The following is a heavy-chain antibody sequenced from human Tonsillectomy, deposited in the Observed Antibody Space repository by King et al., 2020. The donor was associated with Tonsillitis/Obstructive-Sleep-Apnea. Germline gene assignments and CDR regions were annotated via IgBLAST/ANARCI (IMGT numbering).Heavy chain of an antibody. CDR1: GGSFSGYY. D-gene: IGHD4-17*01. CDR2: INHSGST. CDR3: ARDSYGDYASDAFDI. V-gene: IGHV4-34*01. J-gene: IGHJ3*02. Sequence: VQLPQWGAGLLKPSETLSLTCAVYGGSFSGYYWSWIRQPPGKGLEWIGEINHSGSTNYNPSLKSRVTISVDTSKNQFSLKLSSVTAADTAVYYCARDSYGDYASDAFDIWGQGKMVTVSS.